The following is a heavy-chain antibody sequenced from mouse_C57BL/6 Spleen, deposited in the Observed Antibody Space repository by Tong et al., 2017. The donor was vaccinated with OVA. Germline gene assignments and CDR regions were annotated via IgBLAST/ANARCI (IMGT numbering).Heavy chain of an antibody. Sequence: EVQLQESGPELVKPGASVKIPCKASGYTFTDYNMDWVKQSHGKSLEWIGDINPNNGGTIYNQKFKGKATLTADKSSSTAYMQLSSLTSEDSAVYFCARQGIYYGNWYFDVWGTGTTVTVSS. D-gene: IGHD2-1*01. J-gene: IGHJ1*03. CDR2: INPNNGGT. CDR1: GYTFTDYN. CDR3: ARQGIYYGNWYFDV. V-gene: IGHV1-18*01.